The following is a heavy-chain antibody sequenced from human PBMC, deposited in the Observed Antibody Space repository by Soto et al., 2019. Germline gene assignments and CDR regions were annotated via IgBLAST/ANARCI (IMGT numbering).Heavy chain of an antibody. V-gene: IGHV1-3*01. CDR3: ARDLGGWPDY. D-gene: IGHD6-19*01. CDR2: INAGNGNT. CDR1: GDSLTSYS. J-gene: IGHJ4*02. Sequence: GASVKASCKESGDSLTSYSIHWVRQAPGQRLEWMGWINAGNGNTKYSQKFQDRVTITRDTSASTAYMELSSLRSEDTAVYYCARDLGGWPDYWGQGTLVTVS.